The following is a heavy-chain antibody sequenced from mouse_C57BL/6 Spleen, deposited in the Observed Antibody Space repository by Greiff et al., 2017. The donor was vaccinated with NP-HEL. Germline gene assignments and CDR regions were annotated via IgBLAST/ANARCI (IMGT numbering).Heavy chain of an antibody. J-gene: IGHJ2*01. Sequence: QVQLKQPGAELVKPGASVKLSCKASGYTFTSYWMHWVKQRPGQGLEWIGMIHPNSGSTNYNEKFKSKATLTVDKSSSTAYMQLSSLTSEDSAVYYCARGVQERIYDGYTEGFDYWGQGTTLTVSS. D-gene: IGHD2-2*01. CDR2: IHPNSGST. V-gene: IGHV1-64*01. CDR1: GYTFTSYW. CDR3: ARGVQERIYDGYTEGFDY.